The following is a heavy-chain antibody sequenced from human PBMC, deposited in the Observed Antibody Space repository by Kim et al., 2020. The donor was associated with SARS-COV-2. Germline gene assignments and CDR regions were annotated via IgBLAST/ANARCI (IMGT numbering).Heavy chain of an antibody. CDR3: ARVGRIAAAGTSPNWF. CDR1: GGSISSSSYY. J-gene: IGHJ5*01. V-gene: IGHV4-39*01. CDR2: IYYSGST. D-gene: IGHD6-13*01. Sequence: SETLSLTCTVSGGSISSSSYYWGWIRQPPGKGLEWIGSIYYSGSTYYNPSLKSRVTISVDTSKNQFSLKLSSVTAADTAVYYCARVGRIAAAGTSPNWF.